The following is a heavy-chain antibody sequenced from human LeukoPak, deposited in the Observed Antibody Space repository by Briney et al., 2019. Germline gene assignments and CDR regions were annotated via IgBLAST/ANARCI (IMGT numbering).Heavy chain of an antibody. Sequence: PGGSLRLSCAASGLTVSSNYMSWVRQAPGKGLEWVSVIYSGGSTYYADSVKGRFTISKDNSKNTLYLQMNSLRAEDTAVYYCARGVRRRPDAFDIWGQGTMVTVSS. V-gene: IGHV3-66*01. CDR3: ARGVRRRPDAFDI. CDR2: IYSGGST. J-gene: IGHJ3*02. CDR1: GLTVSSNY. D-gene: IGHD6-25*01.